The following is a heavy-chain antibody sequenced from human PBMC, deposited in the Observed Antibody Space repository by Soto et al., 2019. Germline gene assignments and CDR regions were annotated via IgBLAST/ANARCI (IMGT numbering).Heavy chain of an antibody. J-gene: IGHJ5*02. CDR1: GDSVSSNNAA. CDR2: TYYRSKWYS. Sequence: SQTLSLTCAISGDSVSSNNAAWNWIRLSPSRGLEWLGRTYYRSKWYSVSAVSVKSRATIKPDTSKNQFSLQLNSVTPEDSGLYHCARRPAILNPWGEGIQVTVS. CDR3: ARRPAILNP. V-gene: IGHV6-1*01.